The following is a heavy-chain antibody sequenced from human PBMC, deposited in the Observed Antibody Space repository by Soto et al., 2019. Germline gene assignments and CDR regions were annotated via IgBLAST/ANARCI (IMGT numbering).Heavy chain of an antibody. CDR1: GGSISSGGYY. D-gene: IGHD3-10*01. J-gene: IGHJ4*02. CDR2: IYYSGST. CDR3: AQSSGSYYNCFDY. V-gene: IGHV4-31*03. Sequence: SQTLSLTCTVSGGSISSGGYYWSWIRQHPGKGLEWIGYIYYSGSTYYNPSLKSRVTISVDTSKNQFSLKLSSVTAADTAVYYCAQSSGSYYNCFDYWGQGTLVTVSS.